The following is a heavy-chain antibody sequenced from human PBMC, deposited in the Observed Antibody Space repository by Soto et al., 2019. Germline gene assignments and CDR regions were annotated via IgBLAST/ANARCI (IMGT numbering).Heavy chain of an antibody. CDR2: ISAYNGNT. CDR3: ARDRNNIVVVPAAINY. D-gene: IGHD2-2*01. J-gene: IGHJ4*02. V-gene: IGHV1-18*01. CDR1: GDSFTSYG. Sequence: GASVKLSCKACGDSFTSYGISWVRQAPKQGLEWMGWISAYNGNTNYAQKLQGRVTMTTDTSTSTAYMELRSLRSDDTAVYYCARDRNNIVVVPAAINYWGQGTLVTVSS.